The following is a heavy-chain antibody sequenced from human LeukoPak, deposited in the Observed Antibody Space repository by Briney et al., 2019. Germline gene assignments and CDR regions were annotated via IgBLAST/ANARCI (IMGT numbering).Heavy chain of an antibody. Sequence: ASVKVSCKASGYTFTSYYMHWVRQAPGQGLEWMGIINPSGGSTSYAQKFQGRVTMTGDMSTGTDYMELSSLRSEDTAVYYCARDNSVEDTAWWFDPWGQGTLVTVSS. CDR1: GYTFTSYY. D-gene: IGHD4-23*01. V-gene: IGHV1-46*01. CDR2: INPSGGST. CDR3: ARDNSVEDTAWWFDP. J-gene: IGHJ5*02.